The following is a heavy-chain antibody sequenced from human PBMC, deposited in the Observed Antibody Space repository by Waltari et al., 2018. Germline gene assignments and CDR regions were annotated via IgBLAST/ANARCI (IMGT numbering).Heavy chain of an antibody. Sequence: VQLVESGGGLVRRGGFLRVPLGDSGLTFSNFWMSWARPAPGKGLEWVDNINQDGSGEYYVDSVKGRFTISRDNAKNSLYLQMNSLRAEDTAVYYCQRGDYWGQGTLVTVSS. CDR1: GLTFSNFW. CDR2: INQDGSGE. V-gene: IGHV3-7*04. J-gene: IGHJ4*02. CDR3: QRGDY.